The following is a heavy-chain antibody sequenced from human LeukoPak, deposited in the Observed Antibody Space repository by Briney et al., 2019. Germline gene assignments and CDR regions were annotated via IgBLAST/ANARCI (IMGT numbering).Heavy chain of an antibody. CDR2: IYHSGST. CDR3: ARELQGFWFDP. CDR1: GGSISSGGYS. J-gene: IGHJ5*02. V-gene: IGHV4-30-2*01. Sequence: PSETLSLTCAVSGGSISSGGYSWSWIRQPPGKGLEWIGYIYHSGSTYYNPSLKSRVTISVDRSKNQLSLKLSSVTAADTAVYYCARELQGFWFDPWGQGTLVTVSS.